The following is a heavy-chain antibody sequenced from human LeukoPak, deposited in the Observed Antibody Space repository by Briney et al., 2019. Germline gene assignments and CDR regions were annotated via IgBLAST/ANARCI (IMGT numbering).Heavy chain of an antibody. J-gene: IGHJ3*02. V-gene: IGHV3-23*01. CDR1: GFTFSSYG. CDR3: AKGPVVTFDI. Sequence: GGSLRLSCAASGFTFSSYGMSSVRQAPGTGLEWVSAISGSGGSTYYADYVKGRFTSSRDNYKSALYLQMNSLRAEDTAVYYCAKGPVVTFDIWGQGTMVTVSS. CDR2: ISGSGGST. D-gene: IGHD2-15*01.